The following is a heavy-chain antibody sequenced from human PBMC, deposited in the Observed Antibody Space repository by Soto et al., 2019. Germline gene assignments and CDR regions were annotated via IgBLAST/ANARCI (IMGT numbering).Heavy chain of an antibody. Sequence: SETLSLTCAVYGGSFSGYYWSWIRQPPGKGLEWIGEINHSGSTNYNPSLKSRVTISVDTSKNQFYRKLSSVTAADTAGYYCASIGAILAAASPYWFDPWGQGTLVTVSS. CDR2: INHSGST. V-gene: IGHV4-34*01. D-gene: IGHD6-13*01. J-gene: IGHJ5*02. CDR1: GGSFSGYY. CDR3: ASIGAILAAASPYWFDP.